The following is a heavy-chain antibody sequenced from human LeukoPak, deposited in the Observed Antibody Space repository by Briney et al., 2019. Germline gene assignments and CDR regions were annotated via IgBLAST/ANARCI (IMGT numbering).Heavy chain of an antibody. V-gene: IGHV3-30*04. Sequence: GGSLRLSCAASGFTFSSYAMHWVRQAPGKGLEWVAVISYDGSNKYYADSVKGRFTISRDNSKNTLYLQMNSLRAEDTAVYYCARAFNWNSAPDYWGQGALVTVSS. CDR1: GFTFSSYA. D-gene: IGHD1-7*01. J-gene: IGHJ4*02. CDR2: ISYDGSNK. CDR3: ARAFNWNSAPDY.